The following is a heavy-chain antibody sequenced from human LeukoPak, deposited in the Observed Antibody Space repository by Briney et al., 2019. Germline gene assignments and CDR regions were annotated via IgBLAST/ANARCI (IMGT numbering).Heavy chain of an antibody. CDR2: IGTAGDT. J-gene: IGHJ4*02. V-gene: IGHV3-13*03. CDR1: GFTFSSYD. D-gene: IGHD3-22*01. CDR3: AKDRGYYDSVGYVDY. Sequence: PGGSLRLSCAACGFTFSSYDMHWVRQATGKGLEWVSAIGTAGDTYYPGSVKGQFTISRENAKNSLYLQMNSLRAEDTAVYYCAKDRGYYDSVGYVDYWGQGTLVTVSS.